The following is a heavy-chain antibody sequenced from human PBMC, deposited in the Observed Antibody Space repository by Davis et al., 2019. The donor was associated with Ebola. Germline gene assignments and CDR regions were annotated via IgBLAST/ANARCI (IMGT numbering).Heavy chain of an antibody. Sequence: PSETLSLTCTVSGGSISSYYWSWIRQPPGKGLEWIGYIYYSGSTNYNPSLKSRVTISVDTSKNQFSLKLSSVTAADTAVYYCARGKIVVVPAAPDYYYYYMDVWGKGTTVTVSS. CDR2: IYYSGST. J-gene: IGHJ6*03. CDR1: GGSISSYY. D-gene: IGHD2-2*01. V-gene: IGHV4-59*08. CDR3: ARGKIVVVPAAPDYYYYYMDV.